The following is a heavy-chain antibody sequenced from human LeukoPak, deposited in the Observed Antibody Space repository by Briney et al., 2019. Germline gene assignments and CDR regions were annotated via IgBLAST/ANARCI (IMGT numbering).Heavy chain of an antibody. D-gene: IGHD2-2*01. V-gene: IGHV1-8*01. Sequence: ASVKVSCKASGYTFTSYDINWVRQATGQGLEWMGWMNPNSGNTGYAQKFQGRVTMTRNTSISTAYMELSSLRSEDTAVYYCARNGCSSTSCYLYYYYYGMDVWGQGTTVTVSS. CDR3: ARNGCSSTSCYLYYYYYGMDV. CDR1: GYTFTSYD. J-gene: IGHJ6*02. CDR2: MNPNSGNT.